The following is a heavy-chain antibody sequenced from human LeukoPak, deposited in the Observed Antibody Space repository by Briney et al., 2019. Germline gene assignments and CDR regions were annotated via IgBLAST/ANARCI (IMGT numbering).Heavy chain of an antibody. CDR1: GGSISRYY. D-gene: IGHD3-22*01. CDR2: IYYSGSS. CDR3: ARDQVDYDTPDHFDY. Sequence: KTSETLSLTCTVSGGSISRYYWSWIRQPPGKGLEWIGYIYYSGSSNYNPSLKSRVTISVDTSKNQFSLNLSSVTAADTAVYYCARDQVDYDTPDHFDYWGKGTLVTVSS. V-gene: IGHV4-59*01. J-gene: IGHJ4*02.